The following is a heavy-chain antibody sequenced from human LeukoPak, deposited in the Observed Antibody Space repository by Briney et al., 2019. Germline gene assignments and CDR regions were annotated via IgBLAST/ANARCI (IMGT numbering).Heavy chain of an antibody. CDR1: GFIFSNYA. Sequence: GGSLRLSCAASGFIFSNYAMTWVRQARGKGLEWVSILGGLSESVYYPDSVKGRFTVSRDNSKDTLYLEINSLRGEDTATYYCARRWLGDPYGMDVWGQGTTVTVSS. CDR2: LGGLSESV. J-gene: IGHJ6*02. D-gene: IGHD3-10*01. CDR3: ARRWLGDPYGMDV. V-gene: IGHV3-23*01.